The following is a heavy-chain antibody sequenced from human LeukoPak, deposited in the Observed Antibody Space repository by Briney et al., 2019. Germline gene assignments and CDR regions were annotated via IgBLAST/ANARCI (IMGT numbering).Heavy chain of an antibody. CDR3: ARAVSSGWYGWFDP. J-gene: IGHJ5*02. CDR2: IYSGGST. Sequence: GGSLRLSCAASGFTFSSYSMNWVRQAPGKGLEWVSVIYSGGSTYYADSVKGRFTISRDNSKNTLYLQMNSLRAEDTAVYYCARAVSSGWYGWFDPWGQGTLVTVSS. V-gene: IGHV3-66*01. D-gene: IGHD6-19*01. CDR1: GFTFSSYS.